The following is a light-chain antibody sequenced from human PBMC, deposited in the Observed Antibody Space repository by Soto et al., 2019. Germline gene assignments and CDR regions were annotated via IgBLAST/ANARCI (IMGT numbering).Light chain of an antibody. CDR2: AAS. CDR1: QSITSY. CDR3: QQSYSTPFP. V-gene: IGKV1-39*01. J-gene: IGKJ3*01. Sequence: DIQMTQSPSSLSASVGDRVTITCRASQSITSYLNWYQQKPGKVPNLLIFAASSLQSGVASRFSGSGSGTDFTLTISSLQPEDFATYYCQQSYSTPFPFGPGTKVDIK.